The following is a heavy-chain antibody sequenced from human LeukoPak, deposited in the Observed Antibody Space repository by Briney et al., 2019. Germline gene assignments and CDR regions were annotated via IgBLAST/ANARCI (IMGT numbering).Heavy chain of an antibody. CDR1: GGSISSYY. CDR3: ARVGGYSGYDFDY. V-gene: IGHV4-59*01. Sequence: PSETLSLTCTVSGGSISSYYWSWIRLPPGKGLEWIGYLSKSGNTNYNPSLKSRVTISVDTSKNQFSLKLSSVTAADTAVYYCARVGGYSGYDFDYWGQGTLVTVSS. CDR2: LSKSGNT. J-gene: IGHJ4*02. D-gene: IGHD5-12*01.